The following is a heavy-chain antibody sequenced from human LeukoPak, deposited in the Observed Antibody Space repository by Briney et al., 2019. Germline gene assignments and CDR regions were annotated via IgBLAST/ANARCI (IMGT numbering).Heavy chain of an antibody. CDR3: ARDLLGTAFDY. J-gene: IGHJ4*02. CDR2: ISYDGSNK. D-gene: IGHD6-25*01. CDR1: GFTFSSYA. V-gene: IGHV3-30-3*01. Sequence: PGGSLRLSCAASGFTFSSYAMHWVRQAPGKGLEWVAVISYDGSNKYYADSVKGRFTISRDNSKNTLYLQMNSLRAEDTAVYYCARDLLGTAFDYWGQGTLVTVSS.